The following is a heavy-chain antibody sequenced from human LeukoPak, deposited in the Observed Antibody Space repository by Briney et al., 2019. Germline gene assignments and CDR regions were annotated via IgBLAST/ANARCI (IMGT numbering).Heavy chain of an antibody. V-gene: IGHV3-23*01. J-gene: IGHJ4*02. CDR2: IVGSGVNT. CDR3: AKWGDYDVLTGYYDPDN. D-gene: IGHD3-9*01. CDR1: GFIFSNYA. Sequence: PGASLRLSCSASGFIFSNYAMRRARQPQVRRLECVAAIVGSGVNTYYADSAKGRFTISRDNPRNTLYLQMNSLRAEDTAVYYCAKWGDYDVLTGYYDPDNWGQGTLVTVSS.